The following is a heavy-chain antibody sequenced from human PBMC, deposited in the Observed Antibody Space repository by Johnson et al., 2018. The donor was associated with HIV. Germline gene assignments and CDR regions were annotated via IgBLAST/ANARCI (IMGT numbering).Heavy chain of an antibody. D-gene: IGHD1-1*01. J-gene: IGHJ3*02. CDR1: GFTVSSNY. CDR3: AVLTTGGLRVGNFDI. Sequence: VQLVESGGGLIQPGGSLRLSCAASGFTVSSNYMSWVRQAPGKGLEWVSVIYSGGSTYYADSVKGRFTISRDNSKNTLYLQMNSLRADDTAVYYCAVLTTGGLRVGNFDIWGQGTMVTVSS. V-gene: IGHV3-53*01. CDR2: IYSGGST.